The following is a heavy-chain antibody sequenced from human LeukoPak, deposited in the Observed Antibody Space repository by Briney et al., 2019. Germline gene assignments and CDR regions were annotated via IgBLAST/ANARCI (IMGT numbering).Heavy chain of an antibody. J-gene: IGHJ4*02. CDR3: VRGFRSDTSGRKFDC. CDR1: GYTFTTYD. V-gene: IGHV1-8*01. D-gene: IGHD2-2*01. CDR2: MNPHSGNT. Sequence: ASVKVSCKASGYTFTTYDINWVRQATGQGLEWMGWMNPHSGNTGFAQNFQGRVAMTRNTSIDTAYMELSSLRVEDTAVHYCVRGFRSDTSGRKFDCWGQGTLVTVSS.